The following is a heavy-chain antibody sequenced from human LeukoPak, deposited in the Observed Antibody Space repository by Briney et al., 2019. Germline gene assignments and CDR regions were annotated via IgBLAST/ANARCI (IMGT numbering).Heavy chain of an antibody. Sequence: GGSLRLSCALSGFTFSIYSMIWLRQAPGKGLEWVANIKQDGSEKYYVDSVKGRFTISRDNAKNSLYLQMNSLRAEDTAVYYCASRSGWYKYWGQGTLVTVSS. D-gene: IGHD6-19*01. CDR3: ASRSGWYKY. CDR2: IKQDGSEK. J-gene: IGHJ4*02. CDR1: GFTFSIYS. V-gene: IGHV3-7*01.